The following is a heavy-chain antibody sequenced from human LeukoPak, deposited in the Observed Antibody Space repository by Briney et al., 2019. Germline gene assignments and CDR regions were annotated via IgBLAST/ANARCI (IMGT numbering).Heavy chain of an antibody. CDR2: INPTSAAT. J-gene: IGHJ3*02. Sequence: ASVMVSCKSSAYTFTDHYIHWVRQAPGQGLEWMGWINPTSAATNYAQKCQGRVSMTRDTSISTAYMELSRLRSDDPAVYYCERGLNWGSGDSFDIWGQGTMVTVSS. V-gene: IGHV1-2*02. CDR1: AYTFTDHY. CDR3: ERGLNWGSGDSFDI. D-gene: IGHD7-27*01.